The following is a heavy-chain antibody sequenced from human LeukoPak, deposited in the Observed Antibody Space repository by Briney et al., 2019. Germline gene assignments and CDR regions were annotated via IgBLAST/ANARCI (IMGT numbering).Heavy chain of an antibody. CDR2: INHSGST. CDR1: GGSFSGYY. CDR3: ARGLKRGITMVRGAPGY. J-gene: IGHJ4*02. D-gene: IGHD3-10*01. Sequence: SETLSLTCAVYGGSFSGYYWSWIRQPPGKGLESIGEINHSGSTNYNPSLKSRVTISVDTSKNQFSLKLSSVTAADTAVYYCARGLKRGITMVRGAPGYWGQGTLVTVSS. V-gene: IGHV4-34*01.